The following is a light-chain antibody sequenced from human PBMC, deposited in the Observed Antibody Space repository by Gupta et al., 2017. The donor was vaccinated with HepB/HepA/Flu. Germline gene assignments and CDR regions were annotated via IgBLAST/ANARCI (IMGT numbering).Light chain of an antibody. CDR1: NTNIGAFNL. CDR2: EVT. Sequence: QSALAQPASVSGSLGQSITISCTGTNTNIGAFNLVSWYQQHPGKAPKLIIYEVTNRPSGISDRFSASKSGNTASLTISGLQADDEADYHCCSFAGRGTWVFGGGTKVTVL. CDR3: CSFAGRGTWV. V-gene: IGLV2-23*02. J-gene: IGLJ3*02.